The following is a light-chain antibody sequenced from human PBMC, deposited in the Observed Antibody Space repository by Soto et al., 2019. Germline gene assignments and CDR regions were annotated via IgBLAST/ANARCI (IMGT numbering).Light chain of an antibody. CDR1: QHISSW. CDR2: AAS. V-gene: IGKV1-12*02. J-gene: IGKJ3*01. Sequence: DIQMTQSPSSVSASVGDRVTFTCRASQHISSWLAWYQQKPGKAPKLLIAAASILQSGVPSRFNGSGYGTDFTLTISSLQPEDFATYFCQQANTFPFTFGPGTRLEIK. CDR3: QQANTFPFT.